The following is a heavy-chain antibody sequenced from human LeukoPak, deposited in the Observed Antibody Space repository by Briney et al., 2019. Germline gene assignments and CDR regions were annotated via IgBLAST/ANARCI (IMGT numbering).Heavy chain of an antibody. V-gene: IGHV4-61*01. CDR3: ARAVVPAASYFDH. CDR1: GGSFSSGSYY. Sequence: PSETLSLTCIVSGGSFSSGSYYWSWIRQPPGKGLEGIGYIYYSGSTNYNPSLKSRVTISVDTSKNQFSLKLSSVTAADTAVYYCARAVVPAASYFDHWGQGTLVTVSS. J-gene: IGHJ4*02. CDR2: IYYSGST. D-gene: IGHD2-2*01.